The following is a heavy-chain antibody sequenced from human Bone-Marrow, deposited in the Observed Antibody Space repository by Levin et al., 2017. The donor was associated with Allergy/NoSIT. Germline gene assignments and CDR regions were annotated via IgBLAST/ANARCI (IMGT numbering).Heavy chain of an antibody. V-gene: IGHV1-2*02. CDR3: ARSPVVAFDY. CDR1: GYTFIDDY. Sequence: PVASVKVSCKASGYTFIDDYMHWVRQAPGQGLEWMGWINPNTGDTSYAQKFQGRVTMTRDTSIDTAYMELSGLRSDDTAVYYCARSPVVAFDYWGQGTLVTVSP. J-gene: IGHJ4*02. D-gene: IGHD2-15*01. CDR2: INPNTGDT.